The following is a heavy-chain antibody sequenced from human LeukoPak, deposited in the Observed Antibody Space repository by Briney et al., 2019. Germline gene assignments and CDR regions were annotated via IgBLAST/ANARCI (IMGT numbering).Heavy chain of an antibody. J-gene: IGHJ4*02. CDR3: ARVGINDYGDYVDYYFDY. D-gene: IGHD4-17*01. CDR2: ISSTGSPI. CDR1: GFTFSDYY. Sequence: GGSLRLFCAASGFTFSDYYMSWIRQAPGKGLEWVSYISSTGSPIYYADSVKGRFTISRDNAKNSLYLQMNSLRAEDTAVYYCARVGINDYGDYVDYYFDYWGQGTLVTVSS. V-gene: IGHV3-11*01.